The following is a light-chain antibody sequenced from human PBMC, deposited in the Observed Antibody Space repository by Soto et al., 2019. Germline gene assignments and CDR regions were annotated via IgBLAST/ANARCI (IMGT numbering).Light chain of an antibody. CDR2: DAF. V-gene: IGKV3D-20*01. Sequence: EIVLTQSPDTLSLSPGERATLSCGASQSVTGSYLAWYQHKPGLAPRLLIYDAFSRATGTPDRFSGSGSGTDFTLTISRLEPEDFAMYYCQHYGSLPYTFGQGTKLEIK. CDR3: QHYGSLPYT. CDR1: QSVTGSY. J-gene: IGKJ2*01.